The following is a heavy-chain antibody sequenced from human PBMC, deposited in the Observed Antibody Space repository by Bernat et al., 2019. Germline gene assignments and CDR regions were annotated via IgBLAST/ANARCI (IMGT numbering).Heavy chain of an antibody. CDR1: GFTFSSYS. CDR2: ISSSSSYI. Sequence: EVQLVESGGGLVKPGGSLRLSCAASGFTFSSYSMNWVRQAPGKGLEWVSSISSSSSYIYYADAVKGRFTISRDNAKNSLYLQMNSLRAEDTAVYYCARVCTGGVCDVDCWGQGTLVTVSS. CDR3: ARVCTGGVCDVDC. J-gene: IGHJ4*02. D-gene: IGHD2-8*02. V-gene: IGHV3-21*01.